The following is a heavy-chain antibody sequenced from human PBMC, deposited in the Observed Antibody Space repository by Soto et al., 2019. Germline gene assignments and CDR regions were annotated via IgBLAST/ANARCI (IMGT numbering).Heavy chain of an antibody. Sequence: GGSLRLSCVASGFSFSSYGMHWVRQAPGKGLEWVAVISYDGGNKYYADSVKGRFTISRDNSKNTLDLQMISLRGEDTAVYYCAKDSDVGGATYKFDYWGQGTLVTVSS. J-gene: IGHJ4*02. CDR1: GFSFSSYG. CDR3: AKDSDVGGATYKFDY. CDR2: ISYDGGNK. D-gene: IGHD1-26*01. V-gene: IGHV3-30*18.